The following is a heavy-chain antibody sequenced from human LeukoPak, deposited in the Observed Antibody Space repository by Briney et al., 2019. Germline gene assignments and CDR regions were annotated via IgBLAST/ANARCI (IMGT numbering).Heavy chain of an antibody. CDR3: ARDHSGSYYGADI. V-gene: IGHV3-74*01. J-gene: IGHJ3*02. D-gene: IGHD1-26*01. CDR2: INSDGSST. Sequence: QPGGSLRLSCAASGFTFSSYAMSWVRQAPGKGLVWVSRINSDGSSTSYADSVKGRFTISRDNAKNTLYLQMNSLRAEDTAVYYCARDHSGSYYGADIWGQGTMVTVSS. CDR1: GFTFSSYA.